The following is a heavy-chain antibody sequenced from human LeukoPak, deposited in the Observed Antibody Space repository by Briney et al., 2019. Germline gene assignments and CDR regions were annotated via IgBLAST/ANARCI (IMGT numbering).Heavy chain of an antibody. J-gene: IGHJ5*02. CDR1: GFTFRNAG. V-gene: IGHV3-33*03. CDR2: IWYDGSNE. CDR3: ASRIAVAGT. Sequence: PGGSLRLSCAVSGFTFRNAGMNWVRQAPGKGLEWVAIIWYDGSNEYYGDSVKGRFTISRDNAKNSLYLQMNSLRAEDTAVYYCASRIAVAGTWGQGTLVTVSS. D-gene: IGHD6-19*01.